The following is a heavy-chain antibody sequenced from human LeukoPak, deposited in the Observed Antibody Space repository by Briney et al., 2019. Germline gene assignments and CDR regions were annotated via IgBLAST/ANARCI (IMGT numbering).Heavy chain of an antibody. D-gene: IGHD5-18*01. V-gene: IGHV4-39*01. Sequence: PSETLSLTCTVSGGSISSSSYYWGWIRQPPGKGLEWIGSIYYSGSTYYNPSLKSRVTISVDTSKNQFSLKLSSVTAADTAVYYCARWIQPVSIFDYWGQGTLVTVSS. J-gene: IGHJ4*02. CDR1: GGSISSSSYY. CDR2: IYYSGST. CDR3: ARWIQPVSIFDY.